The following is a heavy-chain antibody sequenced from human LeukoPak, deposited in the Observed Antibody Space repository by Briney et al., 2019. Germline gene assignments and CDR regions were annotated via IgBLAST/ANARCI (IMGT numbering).Heavy chain of an antibody. J-gene: IGHJ3*02. CDR1: GDSISSGDYS. V-gene: IGHV4-61*02. CDR3: ARGPYSYDSSGAFDI. Sequence: SETLFLTFTVSGDSISSGDYSWSWFRQPAVKGLEWIGRISSSGSTNYNPSLKSRVTISVDTSKNQFSLKLSAVTAADTAVYFCARGPYSYDSSGAFDIWGQGTMVTVSS. D-gene: IGHD3-22*01. CDR2: ISSSGST.